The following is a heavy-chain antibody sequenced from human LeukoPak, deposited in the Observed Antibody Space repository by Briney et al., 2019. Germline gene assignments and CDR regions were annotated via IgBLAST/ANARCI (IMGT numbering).Heavy chain of an antibody. J-gene: IGHJ5*02. Sequence: SETLSLTCTVSGGSISSSSYYWGWIRQPPGKGLEWIGSIYYSGSTYYNPSLKSRVTISVDTSKNQFSLKLSSVTAADTAVYYCARGRSSSWYGGWFDPWGQGTLVTVSS. V-gene: IGHV4-39*07. CDR3: ARGRSSSWYGGWFDP. CDR2: IYYSGST. D-gene: IGHD6-13*01. CDR1: GGSISSSSYY.